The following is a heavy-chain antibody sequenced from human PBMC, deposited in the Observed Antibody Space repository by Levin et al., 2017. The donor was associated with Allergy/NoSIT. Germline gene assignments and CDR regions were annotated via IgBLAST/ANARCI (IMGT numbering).Heavy chain of an antibody. CDR1: GGSISSGGYS. Sequence: SQTLSLTCAVSGGSISSGGYSWSWIRQPPGKGLEWIGNINLSGSTNDNPSLKSRVTMSVDRSKNQFSLKLSYVTAADTAVYYCARVAGYSYGYYFDYWGPGTLVTVSS. CDR2: INLSGST. D-gene: IGHD5-18*01. V-gene: IGHV4-30-2*01. CDR3: ARVAGYSYGYYFDY. J-gene: IGHJ4*02.